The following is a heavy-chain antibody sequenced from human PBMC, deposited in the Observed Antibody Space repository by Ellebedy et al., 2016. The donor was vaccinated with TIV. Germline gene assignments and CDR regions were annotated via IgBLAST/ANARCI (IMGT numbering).Heavy chain of an antibody. D-gene: IGHD3-9*01. CDR2: LNPNDGVT. CDR3: ARLAVAPTGMSGMDV. Sequence: AASVKVSCKASGDILSSYAISWVRQAPGQGLEWMGWLNPNDGVTNYAQRFQGRVTMTSDTSISTAYMELSRLRSDDTAVYYGARLAVAPTGMSGMDVWGQGTTVTVSS. J-gene: IGHJ6*02. CDR1: GDILSSYA. V-gene: IGHV1-2*02.